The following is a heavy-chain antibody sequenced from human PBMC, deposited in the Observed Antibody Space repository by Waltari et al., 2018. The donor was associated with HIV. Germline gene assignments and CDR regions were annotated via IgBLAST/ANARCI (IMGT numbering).Heavy chain of an antibody. V-gene: IGHV3-66*01. CDR2: IYSGGST. Sequence: EVQLVESGGGLVQPGGSLRLSCAASGFTVSSNYMSWVRQAPGKGLEWVSVIYSGGSTYSADSVKGRFTISRDNSKNTLYLQMNSLRAEDTAVYYCATSPLGVWGNWFDPWGQGTLVTVSS. CDR1: GFTVSSNY. D-gene: IGHD1-26*01. J-gene: IGHJ5*02. CDR3: ATSPLGVWGNWFDP.